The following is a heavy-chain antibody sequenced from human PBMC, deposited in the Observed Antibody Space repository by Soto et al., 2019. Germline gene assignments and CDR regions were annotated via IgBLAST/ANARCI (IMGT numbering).Heavy chain of an antibody. D-gene: IGHD3-10*01. J-gene: IGHJ6*02. CDR3: ARLDGYYGSGSYYNLDYYGMDV. V-gene: IGHV1-46*01. Sequence: QVQLVQSGAEVKKPGASVKVSCKASGYTFTSYYMHWVRQAPGQGLEWMGIINPSGGSTSYAQKSEGRVTMTRATATSTVYMELIRLRSEDPAVYYCARLDGYYGSGSYYNLDYYGMDVWGQGTTVTVSS. CDR1: GYTFTSYY. CDR2: INPSGGST.